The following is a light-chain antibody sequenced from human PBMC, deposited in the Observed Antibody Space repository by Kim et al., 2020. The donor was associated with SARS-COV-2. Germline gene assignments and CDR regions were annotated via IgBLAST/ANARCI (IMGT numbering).Light chain of an antibody. V-gene: IGKV1-5*03. CDR3: KQYETYWT. CDR2: QAS. CDR1: QSVDGW. Sequence: DIQMTQSPSTLSAFVGDRVTMTCRASQSVDGWLAWYQQKPGKAPRLLIYQASKLASGFPSRFSGSGSGTDFTLTVSNLQSDDSAVYYCKQYETYWTFGPGTKVDIK. J-gene: IGKJ1*01.